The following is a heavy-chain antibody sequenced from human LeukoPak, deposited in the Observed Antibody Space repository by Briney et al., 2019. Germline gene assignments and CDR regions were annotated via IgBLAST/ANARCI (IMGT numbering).Heavy chain of an antibody. D-gene: IGHD3-10*01. CDR3: ARLLNTMVRGVTVYYYYYYMDV. CDR2: INHSGST. CDR1: GGSFSGYY. Sequence: SETLSLTCAVYGGSFSGYYWSWIRQPPGKGLEWIGEINHSGSTNYNPSLKRRVTISVDTSKNQFSLKLSSVTAADTAVYYCARLLNTMVRGVTVYYYYYYMDVWGKGTTVTISS. J-gene: IGHJ6*03. V-gene: IGHV4-34*01.